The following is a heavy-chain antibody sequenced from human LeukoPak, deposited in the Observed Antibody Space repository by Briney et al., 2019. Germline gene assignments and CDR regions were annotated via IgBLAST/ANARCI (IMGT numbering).Heavy chain of an antibody. D-gene: IGHD4/OR15-4a*01. CDR1: RFVFSNYW. J-gene: IGHJ4*02. V-gene: IGHV3-7*01. CDR2: IKEDGGET. CDR3: ARRKEVQTTFDY. Sequence: GGSLRLSCVASRFVFSNYWMGWVRQAPGKGLEWVANIKEDGGETYYVDSVKGRFTISRDNAKNSLDLQMNSLRDEDTAVYYCARRKEVQTTFDYWGQGTLVTVSS.